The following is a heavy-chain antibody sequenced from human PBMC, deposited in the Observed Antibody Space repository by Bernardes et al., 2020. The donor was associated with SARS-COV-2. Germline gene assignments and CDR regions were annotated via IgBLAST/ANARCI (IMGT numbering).Heavy chain of an antibody. V-gene: IGHV3-48*03. Sequence: VGSLRLSCAASGFTFSNYEMNWVRQAPGKGLEWVSYISNSGNTIYYADSVKGRFTISRDNAKNSLYLQLNSLRVEDTAVYYCATPSRYYWGQGTLVTVSS. CDR3: ATPSRYY. J-gene: IGHJ4*02. CDR2: ISNSGNTI. CDR1: GFTFSNYE.